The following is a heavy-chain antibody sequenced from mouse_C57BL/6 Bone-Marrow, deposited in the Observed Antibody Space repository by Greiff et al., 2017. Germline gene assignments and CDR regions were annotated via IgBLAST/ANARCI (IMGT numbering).Heavy chain of an antibody. CDR3: TRDYSNYEREMDY. Sequence: EVQLMESGEGLVKPGGSLKLSCAASGFTFSSYAMSWVRQTPEKRLEWVAYISSGGDYIYYADTVKGRFTISRDNARNTLYLQMSSLKSEDTAMYYCTRDYSNYEREMDYWGQGTSVTVSS. J-gene: IGHJ4*01. CDR1: GFTFSSYA. V-gene: IGHV5-9-1*02. CDR2: ISSGGDYI. D-gene: IGHD2-5*01.